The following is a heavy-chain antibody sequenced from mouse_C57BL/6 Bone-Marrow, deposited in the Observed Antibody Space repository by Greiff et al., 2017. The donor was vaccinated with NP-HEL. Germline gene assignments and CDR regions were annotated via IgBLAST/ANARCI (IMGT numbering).Heavy chain of an antibody. Sequence: QVQLQQSGAELVKPGASVKLSCKASGYTFTEYTIHWVKQRSGHGLEWIGWFYPGSGSIKYNEKFKDKATLTADKSSSTVYMELSRLTSEDSAVYFCARHEGIYYDYGYAMDYWGQGTSVTVSS. CDR3: ARHEGIYYDYGYAMDY. J-gene: IGHJ4*01. CDR1: GYTFTEYT. CDR2: FYPGSGSI. D-gene: IGHD2-4*01. V-gene: IGHV1-62-2*01.